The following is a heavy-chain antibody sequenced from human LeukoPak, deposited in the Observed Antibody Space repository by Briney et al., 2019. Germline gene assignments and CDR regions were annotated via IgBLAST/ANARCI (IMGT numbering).Heavy chain of an antibody. CDR2: ISSSSSYI. J-gene: IGHJ5*02. D-gene: IGHD3-22*01. CDR1: GFTFSSYS. CDR3: VRDCVGYYYDSSGYWT. V-gene: IGHV3-21*01. Sequence: GGSLRLSSAASGFTFSSYSMNWVRQAPGKGLEWVSSISSSSSYIYYADSVKGRFTISRDNAKNSLYLQMNSLRAEGTAVYYCVRDCVGYYYDSSGYWTWGQGTLVTVSS.